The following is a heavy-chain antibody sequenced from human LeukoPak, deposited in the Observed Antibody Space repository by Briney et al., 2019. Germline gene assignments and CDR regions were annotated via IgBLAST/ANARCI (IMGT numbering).Heavy chain of an antibody. CDR3: ARGVRSSSWYWFDP. J-gene: IGHJ5*02. V-gene: IGHV1-8*02. CDR2: INPNSGGT. CDR1: GYTFTSYG. D-gene: IGHD6-13*01. Sequence: ASVKVSCKASGYTFTSYGISWVRQAPGQGLEWMGWINPNSGGTNYAQKFQGRVTMTRNTSISTAYMELSSLRSEDTAVYYCARGVRSSSWYWFDPWGQGTLVTVSS.